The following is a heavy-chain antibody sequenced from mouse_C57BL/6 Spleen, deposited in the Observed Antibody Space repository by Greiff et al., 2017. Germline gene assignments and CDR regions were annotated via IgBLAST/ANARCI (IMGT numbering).Heavy chain of an antibody. J-gene: IGHJ4*01. D-gene: IGHD6-1*01. Sequence: VQLQQSGAELVRPGTSVKVSCKASGYAFTNYLIEWVKQRPGQGLEWIGVINPGCGGTNYNEKFKGKATLTADKSSSTAYMQLSSLTSEDSAVYFCARNHNYYAMDYWGQGTSVTVSS. CDR3: ARNHNYYAMDY. V-gene: IGHV1-54*01. CDR1: GYAFTNYL. CDR2: INPGCGGT.